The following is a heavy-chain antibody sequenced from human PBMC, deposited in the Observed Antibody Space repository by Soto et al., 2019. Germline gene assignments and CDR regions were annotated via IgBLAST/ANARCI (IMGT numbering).Heavy chain of an antibody. CDR2: ITSSGSNT. CDR3: AKEQGRVAAALDY. Sequence: PGGSLRLSCAASGFTFSGYGMSWVRQAPGKGLEWVSSITSSGSNTYYVDPVKGRFTISRDNSKNTLYLQMNSLTVEDTAVYYCAKEQGRVAAALDYWGQGTLVTVSS. V-gene: IGHV3-23*01. J-gene: IGHJ4*02. D-gene: IGHD6-13*01. CDR1: GFTFSGYG.